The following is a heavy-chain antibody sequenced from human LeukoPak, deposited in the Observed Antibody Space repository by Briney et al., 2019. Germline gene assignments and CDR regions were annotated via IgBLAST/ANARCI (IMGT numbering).Heavy chain of an antibody. D-gene: IGHD6-13*01. V-gene: IGHV3-30*18. Sequence: GRSLRLSCAASGCTFSSYGMHWVRQAPGKGLGWVAVISYDGSNKYYADSVKGRFTISRDNSKNTLYLQMNSLRAEDTAVYYCAKESWQQLFDFDYWGQGTLVTVSS. J-gene: IGHJ4*02. CDR1: GCTFSSYG. CDR3: AKESWQQLFDFDY. CDR2: ISYDGSNK.